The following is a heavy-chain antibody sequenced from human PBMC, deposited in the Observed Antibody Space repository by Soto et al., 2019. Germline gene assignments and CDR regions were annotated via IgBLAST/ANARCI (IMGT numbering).Heavy chain of an antibody. J-gene: IGHJ5*02. Sequence: LETLSHTWTVSGGSSSTYYWSWIRQPTGKGLEWIGYIYYDGSTSYNPSLRSRVTISVDTSKNQFSLILSSVTSADTAVYYCARDQLSSGLYVWFDPWGQGTLVTVPQ. CDR1: GGSSSTYY. CDR3: ARDQLSSGLYVWFDP. CDR2: IYYDGST. V-gene: IGHV4-59*01. D-gene: IGHD6-25*01.